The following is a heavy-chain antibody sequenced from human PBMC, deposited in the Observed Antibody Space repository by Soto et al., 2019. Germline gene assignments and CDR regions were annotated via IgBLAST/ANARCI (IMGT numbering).Heavy chain of an antibody. V-gene: IGHV3-53*02. CDR1: GFSVTANY. CDR2: IFSGGAT. Sequence: VHVVETGGGLIQPGGSLRLSCAVSGFSVTANYMSWVRQAPGKGLDWVSVIFSGGATYYADSVRGRFTISRDISKNTVDLQMSSLRAEDTAVYFCHGYGYWGQGTRVTVSS. CDR3: HGYGY. D-gene: IGHD2-15*01. J-gene: IGHJ4*02.